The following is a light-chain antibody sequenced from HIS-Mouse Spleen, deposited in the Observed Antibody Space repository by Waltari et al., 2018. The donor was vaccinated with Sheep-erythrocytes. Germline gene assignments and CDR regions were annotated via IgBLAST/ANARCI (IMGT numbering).Light chain of an antibody. CDR2: EDN. CDR1: SGSIASNY. J-gene: IGLJ3*02. V-gene: IGLV6-57*04. CDR3: QSYDSSNHGV. Sequence: NFMLTQPHSVSESPGKTVTISCTRRSGSIASNYVQWYQQRPGSAPTTVIYEDNQRPPGVPDRCSGSIDSSSNSASLTISGLKTEDEADYYCQSYDSSNHGVFGGGTKLTVL.